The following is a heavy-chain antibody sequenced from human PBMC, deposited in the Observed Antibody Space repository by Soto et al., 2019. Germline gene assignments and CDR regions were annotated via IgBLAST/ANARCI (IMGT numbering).Heavy chain of an antibody. Sequence: GESLKISCXASGYKFTTFWLNWVRQTPGKGLEWLGRIDPTDSFTNYSPPLEGHVTISVDRSKNEFSLKVKSVTAADTAVYYCGCRVEDISYDYYGMDVWGQGTTVTVSS. CDR1: GYKFTTFW. J-gene: IGHJ6*02. D-gene: IGHD2-15*01. V-gene: IGHV5-10-1*01. CDR3: GCRVEDISYDYYGMDV. CDR2: IDPTDSFT.